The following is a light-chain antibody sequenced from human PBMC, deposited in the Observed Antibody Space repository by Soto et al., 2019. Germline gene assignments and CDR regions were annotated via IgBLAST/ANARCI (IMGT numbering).Light chain of an antibody. CDR3: HHYDDSPPFT. Sequence: EIVLTQSPGTLSLSPGERATLSCRASQSISSRYLAWYQQTPGRAPRLLIYGASSRATGIPDRFSGSASGTDFTLTITRLEPEDFAVYYCHHYDDSPPFTFGPGPKVDIK. J-gene: IGKJ3*01. CDR1: QSISSRY. V-gene: IGKV3-20*01. CDR2: GAS.